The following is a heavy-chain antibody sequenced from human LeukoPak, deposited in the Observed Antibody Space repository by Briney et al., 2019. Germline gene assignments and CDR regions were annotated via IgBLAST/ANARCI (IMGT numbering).Heavy chain of an antibody. Sequence: GGSLRLSCAAPGFTFSSYWMSWVRQAPGKGLEWVANIKQDGSERYYVDSVKGRFTISRDNAKNSLYLQMNSLRAEDTAVYYCYSSSWYADYWGQGTLVTVSS. D-gene: IGHD6-13*01. J-gene: IGHJ4*02. CDR1: GFTFSSYW. CDR2: IKQDGSER. V-gene: IGHV3-7*01. CDR3: YSSSWYADY.